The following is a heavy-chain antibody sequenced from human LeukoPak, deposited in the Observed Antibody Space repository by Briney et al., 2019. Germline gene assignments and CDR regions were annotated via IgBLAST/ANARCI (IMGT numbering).Heavy chain of an antibody. CDR1: GGTFSSYA. J-gene: IGHJ4*02. Sequence: SVKVSCKASGGTFSSYAISWVRQAPGQGLEWMGGIIPIFGTANYAQKFQGRVTITADESTSTAYMELSSLRSEDTAVYYCASRDGYNPNTYFDYWGRGTLVTVSS. D-gene: IGHD5-24*01. V-gene: IGHV1-69*13. CDR3: ASRDGYNPNTYFDY. CDR2: IIPIFGTA.